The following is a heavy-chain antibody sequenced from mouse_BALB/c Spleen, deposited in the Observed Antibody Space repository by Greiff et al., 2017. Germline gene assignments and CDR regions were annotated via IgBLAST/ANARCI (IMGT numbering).Heavy chain of an antibody. CDR3: GRFAY. Sequence: VQLQESGAELARPGASVKLSCKASGYTFTSYWMQWVKQRPGQGLEWIGAIYPGDGDTRYTQKFKGKATLTADKSSSTAYMQLSSLASEDSAVYYCGRFAYWGQGTLVTVSA. CDR2: IYPGDGDT. V-gene: IGHV1-87*01. CDR1: GYTFTSYW. J-gene: IGHJ3*01.